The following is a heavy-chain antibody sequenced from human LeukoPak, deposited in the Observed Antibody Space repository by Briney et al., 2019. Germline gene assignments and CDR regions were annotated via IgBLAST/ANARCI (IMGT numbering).Heavy chain of an antibody. Sequence: ASVKVSCKASGYTFTSHHINWVRQAAGQGLEWMGWMNPNSGNTAYAQKFQGRVTMTWDTSINTAYMELESLRSGDTAVYYCARGRPTDLGGIYWGQGSLVTVSP. V-gene: IGHV1-8*01. CDR1: GYTFTSHH. CDR3: ARGRPTDLGGIY. CDR2: MNPNSGNT. J-gene: IGHJ4*02. D-gene: IGHD7-27*01.